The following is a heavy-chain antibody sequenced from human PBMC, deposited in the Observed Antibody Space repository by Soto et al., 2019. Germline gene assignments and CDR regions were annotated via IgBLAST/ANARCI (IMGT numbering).Heavy chain of an antibody. D-gene: IGHD5-18*01. CDR1: GGTFSSYA. V-gene: IGHV1-69*13. CDR2: IIPIFGTA. CDR3: AIPTAMVTLDYYYGMDV. J-gene: IGHJ6*02. Sequence: SVKVSCKASGGTFSSYAISWVRQAPGQGLEWMGGIIPIFGTANYAQKFQGRVTITADESTSTAYMELSSLRSEDTAVYYCAIPTAMVTLDYYYGMDVWGQGTTVTVSS.